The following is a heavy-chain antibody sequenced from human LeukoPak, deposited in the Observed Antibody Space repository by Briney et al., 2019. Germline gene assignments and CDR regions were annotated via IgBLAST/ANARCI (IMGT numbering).Heavy chain of an antibody. D-gene: IGHD3-10*02. CDR1: GFTFSSHW. V-gene: IGHV3-7*01. J-gene: IGHJ6*04. CDR2: IKKDGSEK. CDR3: AELGITMIGGV. Sequence: GGSLRLSCAASGFTFSSHWMSWVRQAPGKGLEWVANIKKDGSEKYYVDAVKGRFTISRDNAKTSLYLQMNSLRAEDTAVYYCAELGITMIGGVWGKGTTVTISS.